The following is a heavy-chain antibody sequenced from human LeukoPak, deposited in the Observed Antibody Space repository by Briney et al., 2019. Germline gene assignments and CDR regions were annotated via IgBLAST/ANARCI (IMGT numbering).Heavy chain of an antibody. CDR1: GFTFSNAW. J-gene: IGHJ4*02. Sequence: PGGSLRLSCAASGFTFSNAWMNWVRQAPGKGLEWVSSISSSGSYIYYADSVKGRFTISRDNAKNSLYLQMNSLRAEDTAVYYCVYSGYSYGYSNWGQGTLVTVSS. CDR3: VYSGYSYGYSN. D-gene: IGHD5-18*01. CDR2: ISSSGSYI. V-gene: IGHV3-21*01.